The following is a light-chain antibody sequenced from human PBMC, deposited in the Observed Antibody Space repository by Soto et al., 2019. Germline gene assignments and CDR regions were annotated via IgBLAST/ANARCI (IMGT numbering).Light chain of an antibody. CDR3: SSYTSSSTDV. CDR2: EVS. Sequence: SVLTQPASVSGSPGQSITISCTGTSSDVGGYNYVSWYQQNPGKAPKLMIYEVSNRPSGVSNRFSGSKSGNTASLTISGLQAEDEADYYCSSYTSSSTDVFGTGTKVTVL. V-gene: IGLV2-14*01. CDR1: SSDVGGYNY. J-gene: IGLJ1*01.